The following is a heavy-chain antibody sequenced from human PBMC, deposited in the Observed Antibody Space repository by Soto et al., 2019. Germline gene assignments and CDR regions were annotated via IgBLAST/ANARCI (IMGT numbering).Heavy chain of an antibody. J-gene: IGHJ5*02. Sequence: LQTLSLTCAISVDSVSTSRSTSYRIRQTPSRGLEWLGRTYYRSKWENDYAVSVKGRITINPDTSATTAYMELSSLRSEDTAIYYCARDPSIIQVPGTGWFGAWGQGTLVTVSS. CDR2: TYYRSKWEN. D-gene: IGHD3-3*01. CDR3: ARDPSIIQVPGTGWFGA. V-gene: IGHV6-1*01. CDR1: VDSVSTSRST.